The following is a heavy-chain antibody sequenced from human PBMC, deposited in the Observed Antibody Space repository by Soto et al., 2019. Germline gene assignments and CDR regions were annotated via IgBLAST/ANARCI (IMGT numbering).Heavy chain of an antibody. CDR1: GGTISGYY. J-gene: IGHJ5*02. CDR3: ARGQRSSDWFDP. Sequence: SETLSLTCSVSGGTISGYYWTWIRQPAGKGLEWIGRIYSSGNTKYNPSLQSRVTMSLDTSNNQFSLRLTSVTAADTAVYYCARGQRSSDWFDPWGQGTLVTVSS. CDR2: IYSSGNT. V-gene: IGHV4-4*07. D-gene: IGHD2-2*01.